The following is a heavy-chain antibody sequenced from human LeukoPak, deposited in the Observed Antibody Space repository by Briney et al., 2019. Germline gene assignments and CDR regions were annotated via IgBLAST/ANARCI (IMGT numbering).Heavy chain of an antibody. CDR1: GFTFSSYW. V-gene: IGHV3-7*01. CDR3: ARGLSRDYYDSQGAFDI. CDR2: IKQDGSEK. Sequence: PGGSLRLSCAASGFTFSSYWMSWVRQAPGKGLEWVANIKQDGSEKYYVDSVKGRFTISRDNAKNSLYLQMNSLRAEDTAVYYCARGLSRDYYDSQGAFDIWGQGTMVTVSS. J-gene: IGHJ3*02. D-gene: IGHD3-22*01.